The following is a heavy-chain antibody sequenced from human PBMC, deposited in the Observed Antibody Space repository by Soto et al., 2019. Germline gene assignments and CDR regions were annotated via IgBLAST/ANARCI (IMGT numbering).Heavy chain of an antibody. Sequence: PGGSLRLSCAASGFTFSSYGMHWVRQAPGKGLEWVAVIWYDGSNKYYADSVKGRFTISRDNSKNTLSLQMNSLRAEDTAVYYCARDYDILTGYYGPGYYYGMDVWGQGTTVTVS. V-gene: IGHV3-33*01. CDR2: IWYDGSNK. CDR3: ARDYDILTGYYGPGYYYGMDV. J-gene: IGHJ6*02. CDR1: GFTFSSYG. D-gene: IGHD3-9*01.